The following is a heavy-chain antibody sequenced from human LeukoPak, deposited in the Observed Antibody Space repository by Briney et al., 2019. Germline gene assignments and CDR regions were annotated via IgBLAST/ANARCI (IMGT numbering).Heavy chain of an antibody. D-gene: IGHD2-2*01. CDR2: TYYRSTWYN. J-gene: IGHJ5*02. V-gene: IGHV6-1*01. CDR1: GDSVSSNSVA. CDR3: ARRLTQYDCFDP. Sequence: SQTLSLTCAISGDSVSSNSVAWNWIRQSPSRGLGWLGRTYYRSTWYNDYAVSVRGRITVNPDTSKNQFSLHLNSVTPEDTAVYYCARRLTQYDCFDPWGQGILVTVSS.